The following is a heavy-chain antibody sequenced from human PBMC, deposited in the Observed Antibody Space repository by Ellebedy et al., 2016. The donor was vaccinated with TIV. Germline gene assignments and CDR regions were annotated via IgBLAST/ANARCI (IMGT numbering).Heavy chain of an antibody. D-gene: IGHD2-2*01. Sequence: GESLKISXAASGFTFSSYAMSWVRQAPGKGLEWVSAISGSGGSTYYADSVKGRFTISRDNSKNTLYLQMNSLRAEDTAVYYCAKEEVVVPAASFDYWGQGTLVTVSS. CDR2: ISGSGGST. V-gene: IGHV3-23*01. J-gene: IGHJ4*02. CDR3: AKEEVVVPAASFDY. CDR1: GFTFSSYA.